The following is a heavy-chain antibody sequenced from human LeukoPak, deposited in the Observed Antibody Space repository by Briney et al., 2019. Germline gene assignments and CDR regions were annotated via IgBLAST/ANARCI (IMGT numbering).Heavy chain of an antibody. V-gene: IGHV3-23*01. J-gene: IGHJ4*02. CDR3: AKDLGDYAHQFDS. D-gene: IGHD4-17*01. CDR2: ISGSAGSR. Sequence: GGSLRLSCVASGFTFSTYAMSWVRQAPGKGLEWVSGISGSAGSRYYADSVKGRFTISRDNFKNTLYMQMNSLRAEDTAVYYCAKDLGDYAHQFDSWGQGTLVTVS. CDR1: GFTFSTYA.